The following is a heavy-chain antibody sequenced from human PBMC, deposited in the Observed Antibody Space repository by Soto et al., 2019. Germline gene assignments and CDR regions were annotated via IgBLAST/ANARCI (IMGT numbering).Heavy chain of an antibody. V-gene: IGHV3-7*04. D-gene: IGHD3-10*01. J-gene: IGHJ4*02. Sequence: GSLRLSCAASGFTFSSYWMSWVRQAPGKGLEWVANIKEDGSEKYYVDSVKGRFTISRDNAKNSLYLQMNSLRAEDTAVYYCARATGADKEDYWGQGTLVTGSS. CDR3: ARATGADKEDY. CDR2: IKEDGSEK. CDR1: GFTFSSYW.